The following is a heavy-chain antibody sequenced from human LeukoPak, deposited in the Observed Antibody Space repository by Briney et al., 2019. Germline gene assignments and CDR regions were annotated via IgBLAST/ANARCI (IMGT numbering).Heavy chain of an antibody. J-gene: IGHJ4*02. CDR1: GYTFTSYA. Sequence: GASVKVSCKASGYTFTSYAMNWVRQAPGQGLEWMGWINTNTGNPTYAQGFTGRFVFSLDPSVSTAYLQISSLKAEDTAVYYCARVPRRSSWQYYFGYWGQGTLVTVSS. CDR2: INTNTGNP. D-gene: IGHD6-13*01. V-gene: IGHV7-4-1*02. CDR3: ARVPRRSSWQYYFGY.